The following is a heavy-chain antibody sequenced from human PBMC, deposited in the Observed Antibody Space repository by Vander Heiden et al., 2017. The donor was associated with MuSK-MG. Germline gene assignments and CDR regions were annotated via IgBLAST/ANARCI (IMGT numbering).Heavy chain of an antibody. CDR2: IYYSGST. D-gene: IGHD5-18*01. Sequence: QLQLQESGPGLVKPSETLSLTCTVSGGSISSSSYYWGWIRQPPGKGLEWIGSIYYSGSTYYNPARKSRVTISVDTSKNQFSLKLSSVNDADTAVYYCARHGAETAMVTAFDIWGQGKMVTVSS. V-gene: IGHV4-39*01. CDR1: GGSISSSSYY. J-gene: IGHJ3*02. CDR3: ARHGAETAMVTAFDI.